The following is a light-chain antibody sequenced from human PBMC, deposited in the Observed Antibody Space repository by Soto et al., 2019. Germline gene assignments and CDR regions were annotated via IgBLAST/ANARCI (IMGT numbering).Light chain of an antibody. V-gene: IGLV1-44*01. CDR2: SNN. CDR1: NSNIGSNN. J-gene: IGLJ2*01. CDR3: AAWDDSLNGAV. Sequence: QTVVTQPPSASGTPGQRVTISCSGSNSNIGSNNVNWYQQLPGTAPTVLIYSNNQRPSGVPDRFLGSKSGTSASLTISGLQSEDEADYYCAAWDDSLNGAVFGGGTKVTVL.